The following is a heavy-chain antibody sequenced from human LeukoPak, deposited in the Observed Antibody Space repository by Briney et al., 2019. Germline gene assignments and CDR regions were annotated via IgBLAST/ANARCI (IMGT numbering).Heavy chain of an antibody. CDR2: IYSGGST. CDR3: ARGRYSSGWHFDY. CDR1: GFTVSSNY. Sequence: GGSLRLSCAASGFTVSSNYMSWVRQAPGKGLEWVSVIYSGGSTYYADSVKGRFTISRDNSKNTLYLQMNSPRAEDTAVYYCARGRYSSGWHFDYWGQGTLVTVSS. J-gene: IGHJ4*02. D-gene: IGHD6-19*01. V-gene: IGHV3-53*01.